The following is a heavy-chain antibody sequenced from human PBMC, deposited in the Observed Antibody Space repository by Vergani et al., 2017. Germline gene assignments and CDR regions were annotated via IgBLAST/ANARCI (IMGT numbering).Heavy chain of an antibody. Sequence: QVHLVQSGAEVKKPGASVKVSCKASGYTFSAYYMHWVRQAPGQGLEWMGWINPNNGGTNSAQKFQGRVTLTRETSISTAYMELSTLTSDDTAVYYCARGQDVTVGPTTREDWVDPWGQGTLVTVSS. CDR3: ARGQDVTVGPTTREDWVDP. CDR2: INPNNGGT. V-gene: IGHV1-2*02. CDR1: GYTFSAYY. J-gene: IGHJ5*02. D-gene: IGHD2-2*01.